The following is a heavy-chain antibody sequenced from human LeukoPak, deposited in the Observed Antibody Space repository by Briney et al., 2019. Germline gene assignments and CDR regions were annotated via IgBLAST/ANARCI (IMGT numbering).Heavy chain of an antibody. CDR3: ARGYCSGGSCYSSYYYSYMDV. J-gene: IGHJ6*03. CDR2: INYSGST. Sequence: NPSETLSLTCAVYGGSFSGYYWSWIRQPPGKGLEWIGSINYSGSTYYNPSPKSRVTISVDRSKNQFSLKLSSVTAADTAVYYCARGYCSGGSCYSSYYYSYMDVWGKGTTVTVSS. V-gene: IGHV4-34*01. CDR1: GGSFSGYY. D-gene: IGHD2-15*01.